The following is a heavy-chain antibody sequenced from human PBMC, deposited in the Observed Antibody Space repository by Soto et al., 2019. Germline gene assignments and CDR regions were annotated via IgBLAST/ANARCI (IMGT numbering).Heavy chain of an antibody. CDR2: IWYDGSNK. Sequence: QVQLVESGGGVVQPGRSLRLSCAASGFTFSSYGMHWVRQAPGKGLEWVAVIWYDGSNKYYADSVKGRFTISRDNSKNTLYLQMNSLRAEDTAVYYCARDRTPLIAAAGMDYWGQGTLVTVSS. J-gene: IGHJ4*02. CDR1: GFTFSSYG. D-gene: IGHD6-13*01. CDR3: ARDRTPLIAAAGMDY. V-gene: IGHV3-33*01.